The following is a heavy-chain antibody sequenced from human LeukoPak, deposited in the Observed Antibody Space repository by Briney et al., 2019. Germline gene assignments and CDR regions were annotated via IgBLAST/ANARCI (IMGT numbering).Heavy chain of an antibody. Sequence: SETLSLTCTVSGGSISSSSYYWGWIRQPPGKGLEWIGYIYHSGSTYYNPSLKSRVTISVDTSKNQFSLKLSSVTAADTAVYYCARSGRPGLRFLGYGYWGQGTLVTVSS. CDR1: GGSISSSSYY. CDR3: ARSGRPGLRFLGYGY. CDR2: IYHSGST. D-gene: IGHD3-3*01. V-gene: IGHV4-39*07. J-gene: IGHJ4*02.